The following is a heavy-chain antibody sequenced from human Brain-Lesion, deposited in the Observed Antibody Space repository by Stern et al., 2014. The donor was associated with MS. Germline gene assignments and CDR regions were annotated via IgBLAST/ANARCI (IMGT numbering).Heavy chain of an antibody. CDR1: GYTFTGYY. Sequence: VQLVESGAEVKKPGASVKVSCKASGYTFTGYYMYWGRQAPGPGLEWMGWINPNSGGTHYAQKFQGRVTMTRDTSITTAYMELSRLRSDDTAVYYCARGYYGSGRPQKGMDVWGQGTTVTVSS. CDR3: ARGYYGSGRPQKGMDV. CDR2: INPNSGGT. J-gene: IGHJ6*02. D-gene: IGHD3-10*01. V-gene: IGHV1-2*02.